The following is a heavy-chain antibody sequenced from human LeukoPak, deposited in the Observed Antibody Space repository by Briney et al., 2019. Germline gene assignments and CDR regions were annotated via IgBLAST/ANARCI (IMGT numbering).Heavy chain of an antibody. CDR1: GFTFNSYS. J-gene: IGHJ4*02. D-gene: IGHD2-2*01. CDR3: ARDGNDCSSISCYADY. CDR2: ISSSSSYI. Sequence: GGSLRLSCAASGFTFNSYSTKWVRQAPGKGLEWVSSISSSSSYIYYADSVKGRFTISRDNAKDTLYLQINSLRVEDTAVYYCARDGNDCSSISCYADYWGQGTLVTVAS. V-gene: IGHV3-21*01.